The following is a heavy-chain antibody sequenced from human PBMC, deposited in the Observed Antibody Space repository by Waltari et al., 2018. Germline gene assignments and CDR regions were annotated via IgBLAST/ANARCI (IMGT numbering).Heavy chain of an antibody. J-gene: IGHJ6*02. CDR3: ARDPRITIFERGMDV. CDR2: MNPNSGNT. D-gene: IGHD3-3*01. CDR1: GYTFTSYD. V-gene: IGHV1-8*01. Sequence: QVQLVQSGAEVKKPGASVKVSCKASGYTFTSYDINWVRQATGQGLEWMGWMNPNSGNTGYAQKCQGRVTMTRNTSISTAYMELSSLRSEDTAVYYCARDPRITIFERGMDVWGQGTTVTVSS.